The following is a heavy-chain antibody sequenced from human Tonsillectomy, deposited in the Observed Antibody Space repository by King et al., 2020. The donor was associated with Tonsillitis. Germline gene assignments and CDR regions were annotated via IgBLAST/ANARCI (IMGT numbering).Heavy chain of an antibody. D-gene: IGHD5-18*01. CDR1: GFTFSRSA. J-gene: IGHJ4*02. Sequence: VQLVESGGGLVQPGGSLRLSCAASGFTFSRSAMAWVRQATGKGLEWVSGISGSGGNTYYADSVKGRFTISRDTSKNTLYLQMNILGAEDTALYYCAKVVSTAMVYYFDYWGLGTLVTVSS. CDR2: ISGSGGNT. CDR3: AKVVSTAMVYYFDY. V-gene: IGHV3-23*04.